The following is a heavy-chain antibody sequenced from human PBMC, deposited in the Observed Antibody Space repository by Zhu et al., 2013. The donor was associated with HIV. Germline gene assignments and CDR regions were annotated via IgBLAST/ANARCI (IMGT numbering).Heavy chain of an antibody. D-gene: IGHD3-22*01. CDR3: ARQLYYDSSGYYPAGFDY. CDR2: IIPIFGTV. CDR1: GGTFSSYA. Sequence: QVQLVQSGAEVKKPGSSVKVSCKASGGTFSSYAISWVRQAPGQGLEWMGGIIPIFGTVNYVQKFQGRVTITADESTSTAYMELSSLRSEDTAVYYCARQLYYDSSGYYPAGFDYWGQGTLVTVSS. V-gene: IGHV1-69*01. J-gene: IGHJ4*02.